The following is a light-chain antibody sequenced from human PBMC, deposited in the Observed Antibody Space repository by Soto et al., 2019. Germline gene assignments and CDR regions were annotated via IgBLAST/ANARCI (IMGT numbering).Light chain of an antibody. J-gene: IGKJ1*01. Sequence: DIQMTQSPSTLSASVGDRVTITCRASQSISSWLAWYQQKPGKAPKLLIYDASSLESGVPSRFSGSGSGTAITLTITSLQPDDFATYYCQQYNSYSPWTFGQGTKVEIK. CDR3: QQYNSYSPWT. V-gene: IGKV1-5*01. CDR1: QSISSW. CDR2: DAS.